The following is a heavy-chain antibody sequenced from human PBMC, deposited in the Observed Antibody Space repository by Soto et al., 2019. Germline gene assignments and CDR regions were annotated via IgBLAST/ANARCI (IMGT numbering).Heavy chain of an antibody. J-gene: IGHJ5*02. V-gene: IGHV3-30-3*01. CDR1: GFTFSSYA. CDR2: ISYDGSNK. CDR3: ASGYSSGWYWFDP. Sequence: QVQLVESGGGVVQPGRSLRLSCAASGFTFSSYAMHWVRQAPGKGLEWVAVISYDGSNKYYADSVKGRFTISRDNSKNTLYLKMNSLRAEDTAVYYCASGYSSGWYWFDPWGQGTLVTVSS. D-gene: IGHD6-19*01.